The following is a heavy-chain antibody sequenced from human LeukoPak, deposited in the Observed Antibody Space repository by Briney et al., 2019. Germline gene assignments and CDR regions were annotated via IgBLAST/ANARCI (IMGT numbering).Heavy chain of an antibody. CDR3: ARAGGRKYDYVWGSYRRYFDY. J-gene: IGHJ4*02. Sequence: GGSLRLSCAASGFTFSSYSMNWVRQAPGKGLEWVSSITSSGRYIYYADSVKGRFTISRDNSENSLYLQMDSLTAEDTAVYYCARAGGRKYDYVWGSYRRYFDYWGQGTLVTVSS. D-gene: IGHD3-16*02. V-gene: IGHV3-21*01. CDR1: GFTFSSYS. CDR2: ITSSGRYI.